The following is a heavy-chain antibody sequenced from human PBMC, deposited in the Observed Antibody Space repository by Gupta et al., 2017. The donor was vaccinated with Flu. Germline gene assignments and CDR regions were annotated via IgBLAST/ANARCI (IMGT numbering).Heavy chain of an antibody. J-gene: IGHJ4*02. CDR2: IDGEGSGT. CDR3: GSVFEY. V-gene: IGHV3-74*01. CDR1: GFTFKNYW. Sequence: EVQLVESGGGLAQPGGSLRLSCAASGFTFKNYWIHWVRQAPGKGLEWVARIDGEGSGTSYADSVKGRFTISRDNAKNTASLQMNSLRDEDTAVYYCGSVFEYWGQGTLVTVSS.